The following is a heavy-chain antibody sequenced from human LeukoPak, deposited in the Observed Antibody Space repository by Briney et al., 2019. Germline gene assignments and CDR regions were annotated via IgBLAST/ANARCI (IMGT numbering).Heavy chain of an antibody. CDR2: ISGSSSDI. CDR3: AKVESPWSYRLVDY. CDR1: EFTFSSYS. V-gene: IGHV3-21*04. D-gene: IGHD3-16*01. J-gene: IGHJ4*02. Sequence: GGSLRLSCAGSEFTFSSYSMNWVRQAPGKGLEWVSSISGSSSDIYYADSVKGRFTISRDNAKNSLYLQMNSLRAEDTALYYCAKVESPWSYRLVDYWGQGTLVTVSS.